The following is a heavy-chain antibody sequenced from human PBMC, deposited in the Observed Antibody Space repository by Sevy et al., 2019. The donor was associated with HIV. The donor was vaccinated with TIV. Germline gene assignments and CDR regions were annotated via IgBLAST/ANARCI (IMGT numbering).Heavy chain of an antibody. D-gene: IGHD5-12*01. Sequence: GESLKISCEGSGYSFTHYWIAWVRQIPGKGLEWMGIIYPGDSDPTYSPSFQGQVTISADKSINTAYLQWSRLKASDTAMYYCERLTGYEPYSYYALDVWGQGTTVTVSS. CDR3: ERLTGYEPYSYYALDV. J-gene: IGHJ6*02. V-gene: IGHV5-51*01. CDR1: GYSFTHYW. CDR2: IYPGDSDP.